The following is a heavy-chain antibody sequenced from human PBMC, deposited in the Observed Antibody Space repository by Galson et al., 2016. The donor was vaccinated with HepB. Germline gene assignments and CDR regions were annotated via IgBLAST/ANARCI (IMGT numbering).Heavy chain of an antibody. D-gene: IGHD1-26*01. CDR3: ARDRYSGSYYVGAFDI. CDR2: INPDSGVT. J-gene: IGHJ3*02. CDR1: GYTFTGYY. Sequence: SVKVSCKASGYTFTGYYMHWVRQAPGQGLEWKGWINPDSGVTSYAQKLQGRVTMTRDTSISTVYMELSRLKSDDTAIYYCARDRYSGSYYVGAFDIWGQGTMVTVS. V-gene: IGHV1-2*02.